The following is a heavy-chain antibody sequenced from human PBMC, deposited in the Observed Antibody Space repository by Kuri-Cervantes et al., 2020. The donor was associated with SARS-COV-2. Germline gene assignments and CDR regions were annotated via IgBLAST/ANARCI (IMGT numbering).Heavy chain of an antibody. CDR1: GFTFDDYA. CDR3: AKDRMVQGVIRGTAFDP. V-gene: IGHV3-9*01. Sequence: SLKISCAASGFTFDDYAMHWVRQAPGKGLERVSGISWNSGSIGYADSVKGRFTISRDNAKNSLYLQMNSLRAEDTALYYCAKDRMVQGVIRGTAFDPWGQGTLVTVSS. CDR2: ISWNSGSI. J-gene: IGHJ5*02. D-gene: IGHD3-10*01.